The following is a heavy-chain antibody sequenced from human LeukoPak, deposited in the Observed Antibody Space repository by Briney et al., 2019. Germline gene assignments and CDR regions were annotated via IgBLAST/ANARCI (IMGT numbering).Heavy chain of an antibody. CDR2: IDSDGRST. CDR3: AKDSVLLWFGEFLFPDY. CDR1: GFTFSSYW. D-gene: IGHD3-10*01. J-gene: IGHJ4*02. Sequence: GGSLRLSCAASGFTFSSYWMHWIRQAPGKGLVRVSRIDSDGRSTTYADSVKGRFTISRDNAKNTLYLQMNSLRAEDTAVYYCAKDSVLLWFGEFLFPDYWGQGTLVTVSS. V-gene: IGHV3-74*01.